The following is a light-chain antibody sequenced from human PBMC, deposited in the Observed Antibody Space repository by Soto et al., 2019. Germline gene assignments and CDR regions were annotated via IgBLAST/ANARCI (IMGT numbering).Light chain of an antibody. Sequence: EIVMTQSPATLSVSPGERATLSCRASQSVRSNLAWYQQKPGQAPRLLIYAASTRATGMPARFSGSGSGTEFTLTISSLQSEDFAVYYCQHWGTFRQGTNLEIK. CDR3: QHWGT. CDR1: QSVRSN. CDR2: AAS. V-gene: IGKV3-15*01. J-gene: IGKJ2*01.